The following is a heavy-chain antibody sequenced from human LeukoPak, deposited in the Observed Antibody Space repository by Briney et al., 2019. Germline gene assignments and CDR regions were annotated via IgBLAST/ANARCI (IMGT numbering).Heavy chain of an antibody. Sequence: GGSPRLSCAASGFTFSSYWMHWVRQAPGKGLEWVSLISGDGGSTYYADSVKGRFTISRDNSKNSLYLQMNSLRTEDTALYYCANGADYWGQGTLVTVSS. CDR3: ANGADY. V-gene: IGHV3-43*02. J-gene: IGHJ4*02. CDR1: GFTFSSYW. CDR2: ISGDGGST. D-gene: IGHD3-10*01.